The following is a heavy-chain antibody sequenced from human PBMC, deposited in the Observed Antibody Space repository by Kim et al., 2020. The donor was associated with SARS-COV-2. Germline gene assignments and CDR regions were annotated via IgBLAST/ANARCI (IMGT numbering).Heavy chain of an antibody. CDR3: AREPPKELWYNHPFDY. V-gene: IGHV3-21*01. CDR1: GFTFSSYS. J-gene: IGHJ4*02. Sequence: GGSLRLSCAASGFTFSSYSMNWVRQAPGKGLEWVSSISSSSSYIYYADSVKGRFTISRDNAKNSLYLQMNSLRAEDTAVYYCAREPPKELWYNHPFDYWGQGTLVTVSS. D-gene: IGHD5-18*01. CDR2: ISSSSSYI.